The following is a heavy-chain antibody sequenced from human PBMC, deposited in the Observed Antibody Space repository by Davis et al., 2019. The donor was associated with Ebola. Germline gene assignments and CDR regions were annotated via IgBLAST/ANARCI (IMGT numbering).Heavy chain of an antibody. D-gene: IGHD2-15*01. J-gene: IGHJ4*02. V-gene: IGHV3-30*02. Sequence: GESLKISCAASGSTFSAYGVHWVRQAPGKALEWVAFIQHDESKKWYAESVKGRFTISRDNSKNTLFLQMNSLRVEDTALYYCATERPDCSDGRCYSGFDYWGQGTLVTVSS. CDR3: ATERPDCSDGRCYSGFDY. CDR2: IQHDESKK. CDR1: GSTFSAYG.